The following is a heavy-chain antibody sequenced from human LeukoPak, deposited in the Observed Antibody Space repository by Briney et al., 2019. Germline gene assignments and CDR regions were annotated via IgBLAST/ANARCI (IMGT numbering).Heavy chain of an antibody. J-gene: IGHJ4*02. CDR1: GYTFTGYY. CDR2: INPNSGGT. V-gene: IGHV1-2*02. D-gene: IGHD2-21*02. CDR3: ARVRPRVVTIDY. Sequence: ASVKVSCKASGYTFTGYYMHWVRQAPGQGLEWMGWINPNSGGTNYAQKFQGRVTMTRDTSISTAYMELSRLRSDGTAVYYCARVRPRVVTIDYWGQGTLVTVSS.